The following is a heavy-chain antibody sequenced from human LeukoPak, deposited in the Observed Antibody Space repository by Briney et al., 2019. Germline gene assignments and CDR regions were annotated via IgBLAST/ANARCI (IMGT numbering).Heavy chain of an antibody. Sequence: ASQTLSLTCTVSSVSISSGGYYWSWIRQHPGKGLEWVGYIYYTGNTYYNPSLESRVIISVDTSNNEFSLKLTSVTAADTAVYYCARARGYGGNFYYFEYWGQGTLVTVSS. D-gene: IGHD4-23*01. V-gene: IGHV4-31*03. CDR1: SVSISSGGYY. CDR2: IYYTGNT. J-gene: IGHJ4*02. CDR3: ARARGYGGNFYYFEY.